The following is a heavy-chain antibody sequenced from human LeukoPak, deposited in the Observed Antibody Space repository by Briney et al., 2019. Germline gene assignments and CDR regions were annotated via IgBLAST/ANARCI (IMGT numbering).Heavy chain of an antibody. CDR3: ARRLAYGSGSYKDLGY. J-gene: IGHJ4*02. CDR1: GATFSSYA. CDR2: IIPIFGTA. Sequence: ASVKVSCKASGATFSSYAISWFRRALGQGLEWMGGIIPIFGTANYAQKFQGRVTMTRNTSISTAYMELSSLRSEDTAVYYCARRLAYGSGSYKDLGYWGQGTLVTVSS. V-gene: IGHV1-69*05. D-gene: IGHD3-10*01.